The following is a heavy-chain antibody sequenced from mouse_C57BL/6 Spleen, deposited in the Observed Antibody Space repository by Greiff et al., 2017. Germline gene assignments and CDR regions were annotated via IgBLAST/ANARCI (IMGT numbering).Heavy chain of an antibody. D-gene: IGHD2-2*01. CDR1: GYTFTEYT. CDR2: FYPGSGSI. CDR3: ARHEEGSGYDYAMDY. V-gene: IGHV1-62-2*01. Sequence: VKLMESGAELVKPGASVKLSCKASGYTFTEYTIHWVKQRSGQGLEWIGWFYPGSGSIKYNEKFKDKATLTADKSSSTVYMELSRLTSEDSAVYFCARHEEGSGYDYAMDYWGQGTSVTVSS. J-gene: IGHJ4*01.